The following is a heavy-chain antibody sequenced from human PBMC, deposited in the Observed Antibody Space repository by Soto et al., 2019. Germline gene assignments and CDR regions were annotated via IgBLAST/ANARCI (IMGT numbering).Heavy chain of an antibody. CDR1: GESISSSVFY. D-gene: IGHD3-10*01. Sequence: SETLSLTCTVSGESISSSVFYWGWIRQPPGKGLEWIASLYSNGHTYYNPSLESRVTTSVDKSKNQLFLSLSFVTAADTAVYYCATRSGSYYNYYMDVWGKGTTVTVSS. CDR2: LYSNGHT. J-gene: IGHJ6*03. CDR3: ATRSGSYYNYYMDV. V-gene: IGHV4-39*01.